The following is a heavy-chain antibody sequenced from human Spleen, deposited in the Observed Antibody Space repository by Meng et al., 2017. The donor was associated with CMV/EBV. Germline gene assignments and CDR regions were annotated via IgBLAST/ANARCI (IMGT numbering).Heavy chain of an antibody. CDR3: ARFLKDSSSWFRVQGGQGKFSFAS. D-gene: IGHD6-13*01. J-gene: IGHJ4*02. Sequence: SETLSLTCTLSGGSISSYYWSWIRQPPGKGLEWIGYIYYSGSTNYNPSLKSRVTITVDTSKNQFSLKLSSVTAADTAVYYCARFLKDSSSWFRVQGGQGKFSFASWGQGTLVIVSS. V-gene: IGHV4-59*01. CDR2: IYYSGST. CDR1: GGSISSYY.